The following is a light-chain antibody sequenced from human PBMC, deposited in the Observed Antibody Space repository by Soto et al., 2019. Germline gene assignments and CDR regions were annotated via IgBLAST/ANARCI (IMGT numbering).Light chain of an antibody. CDR2: DSS. J-gene: IGKJ4*01. V-gene: IGKV1-33*01. CDR3: QQSDSLPLT. CDR1: QDISNY. Sequence: DIQMTQSPSSLSACVGDRVTITCQASQDISNYLSWYQQRPGKAPKLLIYDSSNLETGVPSRFSGGGSGTHFTFTISSLQPEDIATYYCQQSDSLPLTFGGGTKVDIK.